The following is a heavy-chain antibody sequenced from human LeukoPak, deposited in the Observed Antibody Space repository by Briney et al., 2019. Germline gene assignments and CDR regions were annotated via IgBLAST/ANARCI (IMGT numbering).Heavy chain of an antibody. CDR1: GYTFTSYY. J-gene: IGHJ4*02. V-gene: IGHV1-69*13. Sequence: ASVKVSCKASGYTFTSYYMHWVRQAPGQGLEWMGGIIPIFGTANYAQKFQGRVTITADESTSTAYMELSSLRSEDTAVYYCARIAGGSTFDYWGQGTLVTVSS. CDR2: IIPIFGTA. CDR3: ARIAGGSTFDY. D-gene: IGHD2-15*01.